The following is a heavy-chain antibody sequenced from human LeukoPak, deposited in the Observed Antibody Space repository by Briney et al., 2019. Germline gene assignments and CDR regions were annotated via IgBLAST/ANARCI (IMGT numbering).Heavy chain of an antibody. J-gene: IGHJ3*02. CDR2: ISSSSNYI. CDR3: AKVDEPYSSSWYYAFDI. D-gene: IGHD6-13*01. Sequence: PGGSLRLSCAASGFTFSSYSMNWVRQAPGKGLEWVSSISSSSNYIYYADSVKGRFTISRDNSKNTLYLQMNSLRAEDTAVYYCAKVDEPYSSSWYYAFDIWGQGTMVTVSS. CDR1: GFTFSSYS. V-gene: IGHV3-21*01.